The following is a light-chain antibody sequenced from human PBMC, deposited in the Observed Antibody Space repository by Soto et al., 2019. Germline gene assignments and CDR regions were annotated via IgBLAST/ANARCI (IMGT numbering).Light chain of an antibody. J-gene: IGKJ4*01. V-gene: IGKV3-11*01. Sequence: EIVLTQSPATLSLSPGERATLSCRASQSVSSYLAWYQQKPGQAPRLLIYDASNRASGIPARFSGSGSGTVVTLTISSLEPEDFAFYYCQQRSNWLTFGGGTKVEIK. CDR2: DAS. CDR1: QSVSSY. CDR3: QQRSNWLT.